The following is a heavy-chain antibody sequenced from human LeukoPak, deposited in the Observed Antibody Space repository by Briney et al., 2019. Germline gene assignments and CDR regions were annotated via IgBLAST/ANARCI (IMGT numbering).Heavy chain of an antibody. CDR1: GFTFSSYW. CDR3: TRDIGGRSAY. J-gene: IGHJ4*02. D-gene: IGHD3-16*01. Sequence: HPGGSLRLSCAASGFTFSSYWMSWVRQAPGKGLEWVADIKQDGSDKYYVDSVKGRFTISRDNARNTLYLQMNSLSADDTAVYYCTRDIGGRSAYWGQGTLVTVSS. V-gene: IGHV3-7*01. CDR2: IKQDGSDK.